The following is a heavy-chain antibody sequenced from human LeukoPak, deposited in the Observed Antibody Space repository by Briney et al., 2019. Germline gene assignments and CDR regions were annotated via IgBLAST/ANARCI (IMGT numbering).Heavy chain of an antibody. V-gene: IGHV3-21*01. CDR1: GFTFSSYS. CDR3: ARVRSSWYGGFDAFDI. Sequence: GGSLRLSCAASGFTFSSYSMNWVRQAPGKGLEWVSSISSSSSYIYYADSVKGRFTISRDNAKNSLYLQMNSLRAEDTAVYYCARVRSSWYGGFDAFDIWGQGTMVTVYS. D-gene: IGHD6-13*01. CDR2: ISSSSSYI. J-gene: IGHJ3*02.